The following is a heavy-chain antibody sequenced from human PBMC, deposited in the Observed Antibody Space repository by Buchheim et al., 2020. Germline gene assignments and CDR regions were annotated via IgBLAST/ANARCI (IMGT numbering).Heavy chain of an antibody. CDR1: GGSFGGYH. J-gene: IGHJ5*02. Sequence: QVQLRQWGAGLLKPSETLSLTCAVYGGSFGGYHWSWIRQPPGKGLEWIGEIDQSGSTKYNPSLKSRVTISVDTAKNQFSLKLTSVTAADTAVYYCARVYDFWRGGFAPWGQET. CDR2: IDQSGST. D-gene: IGHD3-3*01. V-gene: IGHV4-34*01. CDR3: ARVYDFWRGGFAP.